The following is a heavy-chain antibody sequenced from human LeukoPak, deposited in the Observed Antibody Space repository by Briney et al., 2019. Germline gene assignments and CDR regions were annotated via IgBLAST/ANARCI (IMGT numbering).Heavy chain of an antibody. V-gene: IGHV3-30*18. CDR3: AKGGVPPPRAFDY. CDR1: GFTFSSYG. Sequence: GGSLRLSCAASGFTFSSYGMHWVRQAPGKGLEWVAVISYDGSNKYYADSVKGRFTISRDNSKNTLYLQMNSLRAEDTAVNYCAKGGVPPPRAFDYWGQGTLVTVSS. J-gene: IGHJ4*02. D-gene: IGHD2-2*01. CDR2: ISYDGSNK.